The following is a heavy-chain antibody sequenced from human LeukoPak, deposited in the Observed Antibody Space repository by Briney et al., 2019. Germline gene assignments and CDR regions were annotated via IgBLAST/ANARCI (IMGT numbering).Heavy chain of an antibody. CDR2: IYYSGST. J-gene: IGHJ5*02. V-gene: IGHV4-39*07. D-gene: IGHD2-8*01. CDR3: ARALKGYANWFDP. CDR1: GVSLSSGSNY. Sequence: SQTLCLTCAVSGVSLSSGSNYSGLIRQPPGKRLGWSGSIYYSGSTYYNPSLKSRVTLSVDTYKNQYSLTLSSVTAADTDVYYCARALKGYANWFDPWGQGTLVTVSS.